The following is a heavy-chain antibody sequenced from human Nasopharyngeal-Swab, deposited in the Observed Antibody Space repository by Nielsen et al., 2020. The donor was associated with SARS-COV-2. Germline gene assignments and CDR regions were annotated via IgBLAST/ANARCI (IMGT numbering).Heavy chain of an antibody. CDR2: IVPALGLP. D-gene: IGHD5-12*01. CDR3: AREGESGAYDATDY. Sequence: WVRQAPGQGLEWMGGIVPALGLPNYAQKFRGRVTISADRSTTTSYLELSSLRSEDTAIYYCAREGESGAYDATDYWGQGTLVTVSS. V-gene: IGHV1-69*10. J-gene: IGHJ4*02.